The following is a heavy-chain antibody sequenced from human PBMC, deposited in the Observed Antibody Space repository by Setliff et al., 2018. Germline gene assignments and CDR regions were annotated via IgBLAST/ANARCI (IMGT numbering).Heavy chain of an antibody. CDR2: VSVSGDNT. CDR1: GLTFNSYA. J-gene: IGHJ4*02. Sequence: PRGSLRLSCAASGLTFNSYAMSWVRQAPGKGLEWVSTVSVSGDNTYYTDSVKGRFTTSRDNSKNTLSLQMSSLRTEDTAIYFCAGQGPIFGSGLIPGFDQWGQGTMVTVSS. D-gene: IGHD3-3*01. CDR3: AGQGPIFGSGLIPGFDQ. V-gene: IGHV3-23*01.